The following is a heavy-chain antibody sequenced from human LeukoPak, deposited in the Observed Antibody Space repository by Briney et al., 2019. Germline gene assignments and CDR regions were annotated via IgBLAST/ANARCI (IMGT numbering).Heavy chain of an antibody. J-gene: IGHJ4*02. V-gene: IGHV3-48*03. CDR3: ARDRFSGSYPLDY. D-gene: IGHD1-26*01. Sequence: PGGSLRLSCAASGFTFSSYEMNWVRQAPGKGLEWVSYISSSGSTIYYADSVKGRFTISRDNAKNSLYLQMNTLRAEDTAVYYCARDRFSGSYPLDYWGQGTLVTVSS. CDR2: ISSSGSTI. CDR1: GFTFSSYE.